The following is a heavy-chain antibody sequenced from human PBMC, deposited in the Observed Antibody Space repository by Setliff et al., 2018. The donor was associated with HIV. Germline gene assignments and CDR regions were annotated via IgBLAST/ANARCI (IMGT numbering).Heavy chain of an antibody. CDR3: ARDRGSRSSNYYGPSGY. J-gene: IGHJ4*02. V-gene: IGHV1-69*13. Sequence: ASVKVSCMASGGTLSSNAISWVRQAPGQGLEWMGGIIPLYGTPDFAQKFQGRLIISVDEATSTAYMELSSLRSEDTAVYFCARDRGSRSSNYYGPSGYWGQGTQVTVSS. D-gene: IGHD3-16*01. CDR2: IIPLYGTP. CDR1: GGTLSSNA.